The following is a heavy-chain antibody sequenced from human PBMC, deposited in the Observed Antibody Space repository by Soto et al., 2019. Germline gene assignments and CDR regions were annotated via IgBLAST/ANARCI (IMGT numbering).Heavy chain of an antibody. V-gene: IGHV3-7*01. CDR2: IKQDGSEK. CDR3: AVVSTTLSFDY. D-gene: IGHD5-12*01. CDR1: GFTFSGYW. Sequence: QAGGSLRLSCAASGFTFSGYWMSWVRQAPGKGLEWVAKIKQDGSEKYYVDSVKGRFTISRDNAKKSLYLQMNSLRAEDTAVYYCAVVSTTLSFDYWGQGTLVNVSS. J-gene: IGHJ4*02.